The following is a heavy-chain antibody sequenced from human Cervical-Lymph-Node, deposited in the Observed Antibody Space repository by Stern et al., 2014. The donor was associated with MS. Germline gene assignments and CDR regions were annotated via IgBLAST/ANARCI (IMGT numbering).Heavy chain of an antibody. CDR3: ARDCKLRYFDWLSPYFDY. V-gene: IGHV3-11*01. J-gene: IGHJ4*02. CDR2: ISSSGSTI. Sequence: VQLVESGGGLVKPGGSLRLSCAASGFTFSDYYMSWIRQAPGKGLAWVSYISSSGSTISYADSVKGRFTISRDNAKNSLYLQMNSLRAEDTAVYYCARDCKLRYFDWLSPYFDYWGQGTLVTVSS. CDR1: GFTFSDYY. D-gene: IGHD3-9*01.